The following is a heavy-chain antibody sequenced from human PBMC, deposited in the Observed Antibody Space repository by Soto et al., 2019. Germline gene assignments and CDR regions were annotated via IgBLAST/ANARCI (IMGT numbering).Heavy chain of an antibody. CDR3: ARDSGYCTNGVCYRFFDY. Sequence: SLTCTVSGGSISSYYWSWIRQPPGKGLEWIGYIYYSGSTNYNPSLKSRVTISVDTSKNQFSLKLSSVTAADTAVYYCARDSGYCTNGVCYRFFDYWGQGTLVTVSS. CDR2: IYYSGST. V-gene: IGHV4-59*01. D-gene: IGHD2-8*01. CDR1: GGSISSYY. J-gene: IGHJ4*02.